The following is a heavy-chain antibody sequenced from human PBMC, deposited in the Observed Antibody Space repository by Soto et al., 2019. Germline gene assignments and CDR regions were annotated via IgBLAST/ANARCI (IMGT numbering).Heavy chain of an antibody. V-gene: IGHV1-69*04. CDR2: IIPILGIA. CDR1: GNTFTYRY. J-gene: IGHJ6*03. CDR3: ARETVTMDYYYYYYMDV. D-gene: IGHD4-4*01. Sequence: ASVKVSCKALGNTFTYRYLHWVRQAPGQGLEWMGRIIPILGIANYAQKFQGRVTITADKSTSTAYMELSSLRSEDTAVYYCARETVTMDYYYYYYMDVWGKGTTVTVSS.